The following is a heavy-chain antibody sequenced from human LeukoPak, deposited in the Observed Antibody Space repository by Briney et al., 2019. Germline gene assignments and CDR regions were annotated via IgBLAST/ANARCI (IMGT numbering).Heavy chain of an antibody. J-gene: IGHJ6*03. V-gene: IGHV3-30*02. CDR3: ARGAPDSVITMIVVVISPGYYYYMDV. Sequence: GGSLRLSCAASGFTFSHYGMHWVRQAPGKGLEWVAYIRYDESGKYYADSVKGRFTISRDNAKNSLYLQMNSLRAEDTAVYYCARGAPDSVITMIVVVISPGYYYYMDVWGKGTTVTVSS. CDR2: IRYDESGK. CDR1: GFTFSHYG. D-gene: IGHD3-22*01.